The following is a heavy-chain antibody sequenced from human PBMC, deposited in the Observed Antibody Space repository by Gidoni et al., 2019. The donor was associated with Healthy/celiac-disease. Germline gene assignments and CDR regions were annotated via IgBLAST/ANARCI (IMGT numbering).Heavy chain of an antibody. CDR3: ATRGYSYGFFDY. J-gene: IGHJ4*02. CDR2: IYYSGST. CDR1: GGSISSYY. V-gene: IGHV4-59*01. D-gene: IGHD5-18*01. Sequence: QVQLQASGPGLVKPSETLSLTCTVSGGSISSYYWRWIRQPPGKGLEWIGYIYYSGSTNYNPSLKSRVTISVDTSKNQFSLKLSSVTAADTAVYYCATRGYSYGFFDYWGQGTLVTVSS.